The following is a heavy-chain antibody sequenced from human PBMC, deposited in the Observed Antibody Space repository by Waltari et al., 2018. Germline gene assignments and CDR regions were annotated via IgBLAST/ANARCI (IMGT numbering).Heavy chain of an antibody. J-gene: IGHJ4*02. Sequence: QVQLVESGGGVVQPGGSLRLSCAASGFTFSGCGMHWVRQAPGKGLEWVTVIRYDGSDKYDADVVKGRFSISRDNSKNTVSLQMNSLRPEDTAVYYCVSEGVAIPVHMSIFDYWGQGALVAVSS. D-gene: IGHD3-3*02. CDR2: IRYDGSDK. V-gene: IGHV3-30*02. CDR3: VSEGVAIPVHMSIFDY. CDR1: GFTFSGCG.